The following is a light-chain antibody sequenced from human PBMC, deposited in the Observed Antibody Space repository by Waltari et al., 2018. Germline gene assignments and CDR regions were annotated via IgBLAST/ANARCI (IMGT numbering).Light chain of an antibody. V-gene: IGKV3-20*01. CDR2: GAP. CDR1: QSVSSSD. Sequence: EIVLTQSPGTLSLSPGERAALSCRASQSVSSSDLAWYQQKPGQAPRLIIYGAPSRATGIPDRFSGSGSGTDFTLAISRLEPEDFAVYYCQQYGRSSWTFGQGTKVEIK. CDR3: QQYGRSSWT. J-gene: IGKJ1*01.